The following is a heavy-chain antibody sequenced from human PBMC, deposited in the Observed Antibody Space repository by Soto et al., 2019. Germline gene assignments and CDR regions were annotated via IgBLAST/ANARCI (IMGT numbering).Heavy chain of an antibody. CDR2: IIPIFGTA. Sequence: GASVKVSCKASGGTFSSYAISWVRQAPGQGLEWMGGIIPIFGTANYAQKFQGRVTITADESTSTAYMELSSLRSEDTAVYYCARGVTMIVVVTQYYYYGMDVWGQGTTVTVSS. CDR3: ARGVTMIVVVTQYYYYGMDV. J-gene: IGHJ6*02. CDR1: GGTFSSYA. D-gene: IGHD3-22*01. V-gene: IGHV1-69*13.